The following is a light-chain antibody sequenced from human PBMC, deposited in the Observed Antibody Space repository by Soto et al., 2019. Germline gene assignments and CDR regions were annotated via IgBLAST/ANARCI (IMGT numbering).Light chain of an antibody. CDR3: QQYGTSPPRYT. CDR2: GAS. J-gene: IGKJ2*01. V-gene: IGKV3-20*01. Sequence: EIVLTQSPGTLSLSPGERVTLSCRASQSVSSRYLAWYQQRPGQAPRLLICGASTRATGIPDRFSGSASGTDFTLTISRLEPEDFAVYYCQQYGTSPPRYTFGQGTKLEIK. CDR1: QSVSSRY.